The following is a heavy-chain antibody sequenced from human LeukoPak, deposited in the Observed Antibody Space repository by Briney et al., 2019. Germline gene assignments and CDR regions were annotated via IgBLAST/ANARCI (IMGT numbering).Heavy chain of an antibody. Sequence: ASVKVSFKVSGYTLTELSMHWVRQAPGKGLEWMGGFDPEDGETIYAQKFQGRVTMTKDTSTDTAYMELSSLRSEDTAVYYCASGLAVAGYYGMDVWGQGTTVTVSS. CDR1: GYTLTELS. V-gene: IGHV1-24*01. CDR2: FDPEDGET. CDR3: ASGLAVAGYYGMDV. J-gene: IGHJ6*02. D-gene: IGHD6-19*01.